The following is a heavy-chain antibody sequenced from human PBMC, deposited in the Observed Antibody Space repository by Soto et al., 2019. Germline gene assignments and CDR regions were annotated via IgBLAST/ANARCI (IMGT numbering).Heavy chain of an antibody. Sequence: GGSLRLSCAASGFNFSSYSMDWVLHAPWKGLEWVSYISSSSSTIYYADSVKGRFTISRDNAKNSLYLQMNSLRAEDTAVYYCAREYSSYGPFVYSCQGILVS. CDR1: GFNFSSYS. CDR3: AREYSSYGPFVY. J-gene: IGHJ4*02. D-gene: IGHD5-18*01. CDR2: ISSSSSTI. V-gene: IGHV3-48*01.